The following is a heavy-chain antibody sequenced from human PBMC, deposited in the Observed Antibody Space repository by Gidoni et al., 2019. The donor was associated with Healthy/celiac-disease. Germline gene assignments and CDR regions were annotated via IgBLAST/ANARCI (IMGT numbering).Heavy chain of an antibody. CDR3: ARGLRKGVVVPAAKYMDV. CDR2: INHSGST. J-gene: IGHJ6*03. CDR1: GGSFSGYY. V-gene: IGHV4-34*01. Sequence: QVELQQWGAGLLKPSETLSLTCAVYGGSFSGYYWSWIRQPPGKGLEWLGEINHSGSTNYNPSLKSRVNISVDTSKNQFSLELSSVTAADTAVYYCARGLRKGVVVPAAKYMDVWGKGTTVTVSS. D-gene: IGHD2-2*01.